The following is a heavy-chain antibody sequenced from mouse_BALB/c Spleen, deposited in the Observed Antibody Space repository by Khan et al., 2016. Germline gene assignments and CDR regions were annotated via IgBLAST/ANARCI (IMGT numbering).Heavy chain of an antibody. D-gene: IGHD2-2*01. CDR3: ARGGYDSWFAY. Sequence: QVQLQQSGPELVKPGASLKIPCKASGYTFTDYYINWVKQKPGQGLEWIGWIYPGSSNTKYNEKFKGKATLTVHKSSSTAYMQFSSLTSEDTAVYFCARGGYDSWFAYWGQGTLVTVAA. J-gene: IGHJ3*01. CDR1: GYTFTDYY. V-gene: IGHV1-84*02. CDR2: IYPGSSNT.